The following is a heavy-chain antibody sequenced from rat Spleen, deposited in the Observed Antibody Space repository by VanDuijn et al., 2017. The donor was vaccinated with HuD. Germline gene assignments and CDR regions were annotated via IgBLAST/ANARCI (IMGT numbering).Heavy chain of an antibody. D-gene: IGHD4-3*01. V-gene: IGHV3-1*01. CDR3: ARYIGNNSGFAY. Sequence: EVQLQESGPGLVKPSQSLSLTCSVTDYSITSNYWGWIRKFPGNKMEWIGHISYSDITSYNPSLKSRISITRDTSKNQFFLQLNSVTTDDTATYYCARYIGNNSGFAYWGQGTLVTVSS. J-gene: IGHJ3*01. CDR2: ISYSDIT. CDR1: DYSITSNY.